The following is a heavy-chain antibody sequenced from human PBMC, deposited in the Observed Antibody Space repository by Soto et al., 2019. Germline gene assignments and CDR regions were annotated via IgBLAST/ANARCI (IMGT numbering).Heavy chain of an antibody. J-gene: IGHJ4*02. CDR2: IYWDDDK. CDR1: GFSLTTSGVG. Sequence: QITLNESGPTVVRPTETLTLTCRFSGFSLTTSGVGVGWIRQSPGKAPEWLALIYWDDDKRYSASLKSRLTIPKESSKNQVVLTVSDLDPTDTATYSCAHRVLRTVFGLVTTTAIYFDFWGQGTPVAVSS. CDR3: AHRVLRTVFGLVTTTAIYFDF. V-gene: IGHV2-5*02. D-gene: IGHD3-3*01.